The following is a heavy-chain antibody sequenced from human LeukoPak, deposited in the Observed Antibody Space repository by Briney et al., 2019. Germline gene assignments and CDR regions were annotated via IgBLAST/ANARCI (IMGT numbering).Heavy chain of an antibody. CDR3: ARGPLGRGWYYFDY. V-gene: IGHV1-18*01. CDR1: GYTFTSYG. CDR2: ISAYNGNT. J-gene: IGHJ4*02. Sequence: ASVKVSCKASGYTFTSYGISWVRQAPGQGLEWMGWISAYNGNTNYAQKLQGRVTMTTDTSTSTAYMKLRSLRSDDTAVYYCARGPLGRGWYYFDYWGQGTLVTVSS. D-gene: IGHD6-19*01.